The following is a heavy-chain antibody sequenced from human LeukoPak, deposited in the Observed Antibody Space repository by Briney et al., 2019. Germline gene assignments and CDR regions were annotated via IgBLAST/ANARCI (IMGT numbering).Heavy chain of an antibody. D-gene: IGHD6-19*01. CDR2: ISSSSSYI. J-gene: IGHJ4*02. CDR3: ARVSKAVAGGFDY. V-gene: IGHV3-21*01. Sequence: GGSLRLSCAASGFTFSSYTMNWVRQAPGKGLEWVSSISSSSSYIYYADSVKGRFTISRDNAKNSLYLQMNSLRAEDTAVYYCARVSKAVAGGFDYWGQGTLVTVSS. CDR1: GFTFSSYT.